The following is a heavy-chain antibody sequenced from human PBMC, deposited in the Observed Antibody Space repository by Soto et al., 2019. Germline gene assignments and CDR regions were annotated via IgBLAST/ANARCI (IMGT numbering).Heavy chain of an antibody. J-gene: IGHJ5*02. CDR3: TRDEGGSYDSWFHP. Sequence: EVQVVESGGGLVKPGGSLRLSCSFTFSMYSMNWVRQAPGKGLEWVASISSGGTYIKYADSVQGRLTISRDNAKNSVSLQMNSLRVEDTAVYFCTRDEGGSYDSWFHPWGQGTLVTVSS. CDR1: FTFSMYS. V-gene: IGHV3-21*01. CDR2: ISSGGTYI. D-gene: IGHD1-26*01.